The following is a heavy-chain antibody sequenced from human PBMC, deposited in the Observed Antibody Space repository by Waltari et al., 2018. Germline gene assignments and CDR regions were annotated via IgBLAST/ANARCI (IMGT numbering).Heavy chain of an antibody. Sequence: QVQLVQSGAEVKKPGASVKVSCKASGYTFTSYDINWVRQATGQGLEWMGWMNPNSGNTGYAQKFQGRVTMTRNTSISTAYMELSSLRSEDTAVYYCARYHYYDSSGYYGDAFDIWGQGTMVTVSS. CDR3: ARYHYYDSSGYYGDAFDI. V-gene: IGHV1-8*01. J-gene: IGHJ3*02. CDR1: GYTFTSYD. D-gene: IGHD3-22*01. CDR2: MNPNSGNT.